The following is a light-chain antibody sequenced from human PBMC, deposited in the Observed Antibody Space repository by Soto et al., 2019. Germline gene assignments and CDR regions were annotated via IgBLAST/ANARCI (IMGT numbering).Light chain of an antibody. CDR3: QQYGSEPFT. CDR1: QSVSSNF. Sequence: EIVLTQSPGTMSVSPGARVTLSCRASQSVSSNFLAWHQQKPGQAPRLLINGASSRAGGIPDRFRGSGSGTDFTRTIDSLEPEDFAVYDCQQYGSEPFTFGPSTKVDVK. J-gene: IGKJ3*01. V-gene: IGKV3-20*01. CDR2: GAS.